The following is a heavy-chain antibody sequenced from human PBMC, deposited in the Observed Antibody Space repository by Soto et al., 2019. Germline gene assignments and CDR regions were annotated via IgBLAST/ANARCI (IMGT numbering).Heavy chain of an antibody. D-gene: IGHD5-12*01. V-gene: IGHV3-48*02. J-gene: IGHJ4*02. CDR1: GFTFSSYS. CDR2: ISSSGSTK. CDR3: ARSRYGGYDGPDY. Sequence: AGGSLRLSCAASGFTFSSYSMNWVRQAPGMGLEWVSYISSSGSTKYYADSVKGRFTISRDNAKNSLYLQMNSLRDEDTAVYYCARSRYGGYDGPDYWGKGTLVTVSS.